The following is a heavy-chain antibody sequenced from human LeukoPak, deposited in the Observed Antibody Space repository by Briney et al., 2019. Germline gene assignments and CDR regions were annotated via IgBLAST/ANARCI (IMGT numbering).Heavy chain of an antibody. CDR1: GLTLSNCW. D-gene: IGHD3-3*01. J-gene: IGHJ4*02. CDR2: IKPDGSEK. V-gene: IGHV3-7*01. Sequence: GGSLRLSCVAPGLTLSNCWMSWVRQAPGKGLEWVATIKPDGSEKYYVDSVKGRFTISRDNAKRSLYLQMDNLRAEDTAVYYCARDASAYYWGQGTLVTVSS. CDR3: ARDASAYY.